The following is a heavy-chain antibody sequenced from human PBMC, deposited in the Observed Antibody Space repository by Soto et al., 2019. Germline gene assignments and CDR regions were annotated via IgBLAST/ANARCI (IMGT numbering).Heavy chain of an antibody. Sequence: GGSLRLSCAASGFTFSSYGMHWVRQAPGKGLEWVAVISYDGSNKYYADSVKGRFTISRDNSKNTLYLQMNSLRAEDTAVYYCAKDWYDFPTEDGYWGQGTLVTVSS. CDR2: ISYDGSNK. V-gene: IGHV3-30*18. D-gene: IGHD3-3*01. J-gene: IGHJ4*02. CDR3: AKDWYDFPTEDGY. CDR1: GFTFSSYG.